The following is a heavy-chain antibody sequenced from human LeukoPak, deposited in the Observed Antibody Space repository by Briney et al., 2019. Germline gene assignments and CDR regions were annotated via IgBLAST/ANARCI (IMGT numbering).Heavy chain of an antibody. D-gene: IGHD3-16*01. CDR3: ARPANLYYASDAFDI. CDR1: GYSFTNYA. J-gene: IGHJ3*02. V-gene: IGHV1-18*01. Sequence: GASVKVSCKASGYSFTNYAINWVRQAPGQGLEWMGWISGYTGNTNYAQKFQGRVTMTANTSTNTASMELSSLRSDDTAVYYCARPANLYYASDAFDIWGQGTMVTVSS. CDR2: ISGYTGNT.